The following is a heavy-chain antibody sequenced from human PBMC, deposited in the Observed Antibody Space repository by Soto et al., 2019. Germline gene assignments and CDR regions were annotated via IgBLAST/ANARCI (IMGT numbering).Heavy chain of an antibody. J-gene: IGHJ4*02. D-gene: IGHD6-13*01. CDR3: ARARATIAAAAIFDC. V-gene: IGHV4-4*02. CDR1: GGSISTSNW. Sequence: QVQLQESGPGLVKPSGTLSLTCAVSGGSISTSNWWSWVRQPPGKGLEWIGEVYRTGSTNYNPSLESRVTVSIDKSKTQFSLKLTSVTAADTAVYYWARARATIAAAAIFDCWGQGTLVTVSS. CDR2: VYRTGST.